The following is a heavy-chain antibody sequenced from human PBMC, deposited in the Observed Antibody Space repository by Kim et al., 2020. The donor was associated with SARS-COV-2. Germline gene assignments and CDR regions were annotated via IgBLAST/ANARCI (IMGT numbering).Heavy chain of an antibody. V-gene: IGHV5-51*01. CDR3: ARLGLNSGYDFYVRDYYYYGMDV. CDR1: GYSFTSYW. Sequence: GESLKISCKGSGYSFTSYWIGWVRQMPGKGLEWMGIIYPGDSDTRYSPSFQGQVTISADKSISTAYLQWSSLKASDTAMYYCARLGLNSGYDFYVRDYYYYGMDVWGQGTTVTVSS. CDR2: IYPGDSDT. D-gene: IGHD5-12*01. J-gene: IGHJ6*02.